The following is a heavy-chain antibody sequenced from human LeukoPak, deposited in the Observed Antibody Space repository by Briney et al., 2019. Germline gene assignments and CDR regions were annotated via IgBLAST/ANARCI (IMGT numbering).Heavy chain of an antibody. V-gene: IGHV4-39*01. J-gene: IGHJ4*02. D-gene: IGHD6-19*01. Sequence: PSETLSLTCTVSDGSVSSSSYYWGWIRQPPGKGLEWIGSIYYSGSSYYNPSLKSRVTISVDTSKNQFSLKLSSVTAADTAVYYCASSGWYYWGQGTLVTVSS. CDR1: DGSVSSSSYY. CDR3: ASSGWYY. CDR2: IYYSGSS.